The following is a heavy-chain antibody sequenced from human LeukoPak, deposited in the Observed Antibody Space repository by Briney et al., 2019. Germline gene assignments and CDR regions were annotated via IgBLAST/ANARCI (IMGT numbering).Heavy chain of an antibody. D-gene: IGHD2-2*01. J-gene: IGHJ4*02. CDR1: GFTFSSYS. Sequence: GGSLRLSCAASGFTFSSYSMNWVRQAPGKGLEWVSYISSSSSTIYYADSVKGRFTISRDNAKNSLYLQMNSLRAEDTAVYYCATSSTSWIGYFDYWGQGTLVTVSS. V-gene: IGHV3-48*04. CDR3: ATSSTSWIGYFDY. CDR2: ISSSSSTI.